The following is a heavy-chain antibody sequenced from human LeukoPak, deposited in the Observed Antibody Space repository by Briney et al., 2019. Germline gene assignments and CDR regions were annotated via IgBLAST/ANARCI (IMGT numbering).Heavy chain of an antibody. CDR1: GGSFSGYY. CDR3: ARGPPLNPGDYDSTGYYYFDY. Sequence: PSETLSLTCAVYGGSFSGYYWSWIRQPPGKGLEWIGEINHSGSTNYNPSLKSRVTISVDTSKNQFSLNLSSVTAADTAVYYCARGPPLNPGDYDSTGYYYFDYWGQGTLVTVSS. D-gene: IGHD3-22*01. CDR2: INHSGST. J-gene: IGHJ4*02. V-gene: IGHV4-34*01.